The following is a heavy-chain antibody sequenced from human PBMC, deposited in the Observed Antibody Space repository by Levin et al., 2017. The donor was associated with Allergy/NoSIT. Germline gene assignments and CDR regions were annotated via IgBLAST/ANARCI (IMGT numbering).Heavy chain of an antibody. CDR2: IYHSGST. V-gene: IGHV4-4*02. J-gene: IGHJ3*02. D-gene: IGHD3-10*01. CDR1: GGSISSSNW. Sequence: PSETLSLTCAVSGGSISSSNWWSWVRQPPGKGLEWIGEIYHSGSTNYNPSLKSRVTISVDKSKNQFSLKLSSVTAADTAVYYCSSKTYYYGSGTGYGENAFDIWGQGTMVTVSS. CDR3: SSKTYYYGSGTGYGENAFDI.